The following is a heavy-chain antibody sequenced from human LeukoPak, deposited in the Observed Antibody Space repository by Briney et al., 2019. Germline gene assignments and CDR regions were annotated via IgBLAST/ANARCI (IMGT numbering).Heavy chain of an antibody. D-gene: IGHD3-10*01. CDR3: AKDRSPYGSGSFDY. CDR1: GFTVSSNY. V-gene: IGHV3-23*01. Sequence: PGGSLRLSCAASGFTVSSNYMSWVRQAPGKGLEWVSAISGSGGSTYYADSVKGRFTISRDNSKNTLYLQMNSLRAEDTAVYYCAKDRSPYGSGSFDYWGQGTLVTVSS. CDR2: ISGSGGST. J-gene: IGHJ4*02.